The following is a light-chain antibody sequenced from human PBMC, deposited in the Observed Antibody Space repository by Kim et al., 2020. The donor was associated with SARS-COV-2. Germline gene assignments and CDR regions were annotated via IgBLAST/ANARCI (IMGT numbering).Light chain of an antibody. CDR2: GNS. V-gene: IGLV1-40*01. J-gene: IGLJ3*02. CDR1: SSNSGAGYD. Sequence: RVTISCNGSSSNSGAGYDVHWYQQVPGRAPKLLIYGNSNRPSGVPDRFSGSKSGTSASLAITGLQAEDEADFYCQSFDSSLSGSVFGGGTKLTVL. CDR3: QSFDSSLSGSV.